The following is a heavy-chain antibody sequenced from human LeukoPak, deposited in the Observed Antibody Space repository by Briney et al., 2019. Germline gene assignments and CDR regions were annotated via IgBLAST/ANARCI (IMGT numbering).Heavy chain of an antibody. CDR3: AKDGPQFCSSSSCYHYYMDV. J-gene: IGHJ6*03. D-gene: IGHD2-2*01. V-gene: IGHV3-33*06. CDR1: GFIFSSYG. CDR2: IWYDGRNK. Sequence: GGSLRLSCAASGFIFSSYGMHWVRQAPGKGLEWVAVIWYDGRNKYYADSVKGRFTISRDNSKNTLYMQMNNLRAEDTAVYYCAKDGPQFCSSSSCYHYYMDVWGKGTTVTASS.